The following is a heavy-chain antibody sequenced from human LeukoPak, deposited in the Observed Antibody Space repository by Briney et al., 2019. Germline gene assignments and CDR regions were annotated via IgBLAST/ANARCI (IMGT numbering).Heavy chain of an antibody. CDR1: GFTFTSYA. CDR2: ISSSGGNK. D-gene: IGHD4-17*01. CDR3: AKRGGPYGDYGDFDY. V-gene: IGHV3-23*01. Sequence: GGSLRLSCVASGFTFTSYAMSWVRQAPGKGLEWVSSISSSGGNKYYVDSVKGRFTISRDNSKNTLYLHMNSLRAEDTAVYYCAKRGGPYGDYGDFDYWGLGTLVTVSS. J-gene: IGHJ4*02.